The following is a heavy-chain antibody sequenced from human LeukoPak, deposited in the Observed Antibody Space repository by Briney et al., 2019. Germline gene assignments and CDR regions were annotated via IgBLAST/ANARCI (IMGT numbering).Heavy chain of an antibody. Sequence: ASVKVCCKASGYTFTSYGISWVRQAPGQGLESMGWISAYNGNTNYAKKFQGRVTMTRNTAISTAYMELSSLRSEDAAVYYCARVYCSVGSCYFDYWGQGTLVTVSS. J-gene: IGHJ4*02. V-gene: IGHV1-18*01. D-gene: IGHD2-15*01. CDR2: ISAYNGNT. CDR3: ARVYCSVGSCYFDY. CDR1: GYTFTSYG.